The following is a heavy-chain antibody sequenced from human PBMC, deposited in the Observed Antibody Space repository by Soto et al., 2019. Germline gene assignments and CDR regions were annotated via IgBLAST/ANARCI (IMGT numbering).Heavy chain of an antibody. Sequence: SGTLSITCTVSGGSISSYYWSWIRQPPGKGLEWIGYIYYSGSTNYNPSLKSRVTISVDTSKNQFSLKLSSVTAADTAVYYCARKYGPIVRGVRAFVIWGQETIVTVSS. V-gene: IGHV4-59*01. CDR1: GGSISSYY. D-gene: IGHD3-10*01. J-gene: IGHJ3*02. CDR3: ARKYGPIVRGVRAFVI. CDR2: IYYSGST.